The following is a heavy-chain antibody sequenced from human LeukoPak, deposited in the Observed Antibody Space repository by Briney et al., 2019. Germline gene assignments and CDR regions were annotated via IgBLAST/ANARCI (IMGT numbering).Heavy chain of an antibody. V-gene: IGHV3-7*01. D-gene: IGHD3-9*01. Sequence: GGSLRLSCAVSGFTFSKFWMHWVRQAPGKGLEWVANIKQDGSVKYYVDSVKGRFTISRDNAKNSLFLQMNSLRVEDSAVYCCAASRSLDRSLDYWGQGTLVTVSS. CDR2: IKQDGSVK. J-gene: IGHJ4*02. CDR1: GFTFSKFW. CDR3: AASRSLDRSLDY.